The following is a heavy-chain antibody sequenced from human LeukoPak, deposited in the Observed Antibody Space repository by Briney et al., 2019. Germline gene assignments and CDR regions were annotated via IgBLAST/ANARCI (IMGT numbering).Heavy chain of an antibody. CDR2: ISGSGGST. V-gene: IGHV3-23*01. CDR1: GFTFSSYA. Sequence: GGSLRLSCAASGFTFSSYAMSWVRQAPGKGLEWVSAISGSGGSTYYADSVKGRFTISRDNSKNTLYLQMNSLRAEDTAVYYCAKKSVPAMVRGALLSWGQGTLVTVSS. CDR3: AKKSVPAMVRGALLS. D-gene: IGHD3-10*01. J-gene: IGHJ4*02.